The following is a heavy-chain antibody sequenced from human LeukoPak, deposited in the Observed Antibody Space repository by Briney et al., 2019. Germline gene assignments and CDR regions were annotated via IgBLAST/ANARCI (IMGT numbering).Heavy chain of an antibody. CDR3: ARDAGVGTISAFDY. Sequence: SETLSLTCSVSGVSVTSAPYFWTWIRQPAGKGLEWIGRVYSSGSTNYNPSLWSRVTISLDTSKNQFSLRLTSMTAAGTAVYYCARDAGVGTISAFDYWGQGILVTVSS. J-gene: IGHJ4*02. CDR2: VYSSGST. V-gene: IGHV4-61*02. D-gene: IGHD3-3*01. CDR1: GVSVTSAPYF.